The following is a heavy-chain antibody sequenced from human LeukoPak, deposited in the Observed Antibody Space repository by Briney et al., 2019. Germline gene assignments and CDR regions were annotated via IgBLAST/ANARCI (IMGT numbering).Heavy chain of an antibody. V-gene: IGHV3-7*01. Sequence: PGGSLRLSCAAAGFTFSNYWMGWVRQAPVRGLVWVANINGVGSEPYYGDSLEGRFTISRDNAKNSLYLQMNSLRAGDTAMYYCARLRIGSSGFWWFDPWGQGTLVTVSS. D-gene: IGHD3-22*01. J-gene: IGHJ5*02. CDR2: INGVGSEP. CDR3: ARLRIGSSGFWWFDP. CDR1: GFTFSNYW.